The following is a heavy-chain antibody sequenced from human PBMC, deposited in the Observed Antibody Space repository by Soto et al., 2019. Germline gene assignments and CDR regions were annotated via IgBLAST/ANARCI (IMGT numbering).Heavy chain of an antibody. CDR1: GFTFSTFW. CDR2: INSDGSST. V-gene: IGHV3-74*01. CDR3: ARDFEY. J-gene: IGHJ4*02. Sequence: EVQLVESGGGLVQPGGSLRLSCEASGFTFSTFWMHWVRQAPGKGLVWVSRINSDGSSTNYADSVKGRVTISRDNAKNMLYLQMNSLRAEDTAVFYCARDFEYWGQGTLATVSS.